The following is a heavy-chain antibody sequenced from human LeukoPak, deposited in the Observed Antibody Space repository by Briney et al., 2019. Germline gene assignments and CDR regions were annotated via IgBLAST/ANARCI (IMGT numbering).Heavy chain of an antibody. CDR1: GFTFSSYS. CDR3: ARRGGSGPWAFDI. CDR2: ISSSSSTI. D-gene: IGHD1-26*01. J-gene: IGHJ3*02. V-gene: IGHV3-48*01. Sequence: GGSLRLSCAASGFTFSSYSMNWVRQAPGKGLEWVSYISSSSSTIYYADSVKGRFTISRDNAKNSLYLQMNSLRAEDTAVYHCARRGGSGPWAFDIWGQGTMVTVSS.